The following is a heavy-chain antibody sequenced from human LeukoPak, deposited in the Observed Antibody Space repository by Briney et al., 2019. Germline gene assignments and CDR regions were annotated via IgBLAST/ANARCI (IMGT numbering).Heavy chain of an antibody. J-gene: IGHJ6*02. CDR1: GFTFSSYR. CDR2: INHNGNVN. V-gene: IGHV3-7*03. CDR3: ARGGGLDV. Sequence: GGSLRLSCAASGFTFSSYRMNWARQAPGMGLEWVASINHNGNVNYYVDSVKGRFTISRDNPKHSLYLQMSNLRAEDTSVYFCARGGGLDVWGQGATVTVSS. D-gene: IGHD3-16*01.